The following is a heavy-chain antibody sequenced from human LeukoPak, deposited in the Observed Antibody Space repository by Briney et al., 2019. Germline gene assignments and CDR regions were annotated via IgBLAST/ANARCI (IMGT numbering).Heavy chain of an antibody. D-gene: IGHD1-7*01. CDR1: GFTFSSYA. J-gene: IGHJ5*02. V-gene: IGHV3-23*01. CDR2: ISGSGGST. Sequence: SGGSLRLSCAASGFTFSSYAMSWVRQAPGKGLEWVSAISGSGGSTYHADSVKGRFTISRDNSKNTLYLQMNSLRAEDTAVYYCAKGTNWNFRSGSWFDPWGQGTLVTVSS. CDR3: AKGTNWNFRSGSWFDP.